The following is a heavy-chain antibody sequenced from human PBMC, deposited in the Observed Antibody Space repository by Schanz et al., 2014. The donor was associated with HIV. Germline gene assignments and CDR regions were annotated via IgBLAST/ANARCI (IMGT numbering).Heavy chain of an antibody. Sequence: QVQLVESGGGVVQPGRSLRLSCAASGFTFSSYGMHWVRQAPGKGLEWVSVISYDGSNKYYADSVKGRFTISRDNAKNSLYLQMNSLRVEDTALYYCAKDMGRQPEYFQHWGQGTLVTVSS. D-gene: IGHD3-10*01. V-gene: IGHV3-30*18. J-gene: IGHJ1*01. CDR2: ISYDGSNK. CDR1: GFTFSSYG. CDR3: AKDMGRQPEYFQH.